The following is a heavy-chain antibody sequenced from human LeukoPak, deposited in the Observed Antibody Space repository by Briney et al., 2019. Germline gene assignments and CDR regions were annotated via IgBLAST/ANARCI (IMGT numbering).Heavy chain of an antibody. CDR1: GGSISSSTYY. V-gene: IGHV4-39*01. D-gene: IGHD6-13*01. Sequence: SETLSLTCAVSGGSISSSTYYWGWIRQPPGKGLEWIGSIHYGGTTFYNPSLKSRVTISVDTSKNQFSLNLNSVTAADTAVYYCARHLGYSSSWYYFDHWGQGTLVTVSS. CDR2: IHYGGTT. CDR3: ARHLGYSSSWYYFDH. J-gene: IGHJ4*02.